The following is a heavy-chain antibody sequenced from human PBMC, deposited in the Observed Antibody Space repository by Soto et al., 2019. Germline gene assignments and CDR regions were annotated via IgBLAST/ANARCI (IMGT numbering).Heavy chain of an antibody. J-gene: IGHJ6*03. CDR1: GGSFSGYY. D-gene: IGHD4-4*01. Sequence: QVQLQQWGAGLLKPSETLSLTCAVYGGSFSGYYWSWIRQPPGKGLEWIGEINHSGSTNYNPSLTSRVTISVDTSKNQFSLKLSSVTAADTAVHYCARAGLQSAGWGYYYYYYMDVWGKGTTVTVSS. V-gene: IGHV4-34*01. CDR3: ARAGLQSAGWGYYYYYYMDV. CDR2: INHSGST.